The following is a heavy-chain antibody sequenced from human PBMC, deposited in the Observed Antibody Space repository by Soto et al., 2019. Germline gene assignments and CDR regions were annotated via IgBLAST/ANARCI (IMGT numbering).Heavy chain of an antibody. Sequence: SVKVSCKASGGTFSSYAISWVRQAPGQGLEWMGGIIPIFGTANYAQKFQGRVTITADESTSTAYMELSSLRSEDTAVYYCARAREWLPPCAMDVWGQGPTGTFSS. CDR1: GGTFSSYA. J-gene: IGHJ6*02. CDR2: IIPIFGTA. V-gene: IGHV1-69*13. CDR3: ARAREWLPPCAMDV. D-gene: IGHD5-12*01.